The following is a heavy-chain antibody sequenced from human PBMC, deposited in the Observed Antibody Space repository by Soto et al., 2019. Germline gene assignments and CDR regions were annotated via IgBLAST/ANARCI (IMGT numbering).Heavy chain of an antibody. CDR1: GFTFSSYA. CDR2: ISGRGGST. V-gene: IGHV3-23*01. Sequence: GGSLRLSCAASGFTFSSYAMSGVRQAPGKGLEWVSAISGRGGSTYYEDSVKGRFTIPRDNSKNTLYLQMNSLRSEDKAVYYSGKALRFLKHWGQGTLVTVSS. D-gene: IGHD3-3*01. CDR3: GKALRFLKH. J-gene: IGHJ1*01.